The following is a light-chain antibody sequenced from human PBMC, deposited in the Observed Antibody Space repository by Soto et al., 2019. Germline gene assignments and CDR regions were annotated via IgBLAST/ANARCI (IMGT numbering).Light chain of an antibody. J-gene: IGKJ1*01. CDR2: AAS. CDR3: QKYNSAPET. V-gene: IGKV1-9*01. CDR1: QDIAIY. Sequence: IQLTQSPSSLSASVGDRVTITCRASQDIAIYLAWYQQKPGEAPKLLIYAASTLYGGVPSRFSGSGSGTDFALTITSLQAEDFATYYCQKYNSAPETFGQGTKVE.